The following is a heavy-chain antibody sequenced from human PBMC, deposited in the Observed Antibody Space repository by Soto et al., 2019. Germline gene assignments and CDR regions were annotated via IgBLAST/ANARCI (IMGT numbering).Heavy chain of an antibody. D-gene: IGHD1-26*01. CDR1: GFTFSNYW. J-gene: IGHJ6*02. CDR3: AREWGSNYQYYGMDV. Sequence: GGSLRLSCAASGFTFSNYWMHWGRQTPGKGLVWVSRIKGDGSATSYADSVKGRFTMSRDNAKNTLYLQMNSLRAEDTAVYYCAREWGSNYQYYGMDVWGQGTTVTVSS. CDR2: IKGDGSAT. V-gene: IGHV3-74*01.